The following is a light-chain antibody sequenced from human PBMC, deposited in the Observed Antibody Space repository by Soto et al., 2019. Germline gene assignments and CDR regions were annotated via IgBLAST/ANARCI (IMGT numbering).Light chain of an antibody. CDR2: DAS. V-gene: IGKV3-11*01. Sequence: EIVLTQSPATLSLSPGGRATLSCRASQSVGSYLAWYQQKPGQAPRLLMYDASSRASGIPYRFSGSGYGTDFTLTIRSLEPEDFAIYYCQDRSTWPSFGQGTRLEIK. CDR1: QSVGSY. J-gene: IGKJ5*01. CDR3: QDRSTWPS.